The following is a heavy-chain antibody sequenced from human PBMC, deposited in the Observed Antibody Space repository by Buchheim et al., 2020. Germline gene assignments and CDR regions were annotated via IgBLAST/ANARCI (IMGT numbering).Heavy chain of an antibody. V-gene: IGHV1-46*01. CDR3: ARGRTAADPVRCAFDI. D-gene: IGHD6-13*01. CDR1: GYTFTSYY. J-gene: IGHJ3*02. CDR2: INPSGGST. Sequence: QVQLVQSGAEVKKPGASVKVSCKASGYTFTSYYMHWVRQAPGQGLEWMGIINPSGGSTSYAQKVQGRVTMTRDQSTDTFYMELSSLRSEDTAVYYCARGRTAADPVRCAFDIWGQGT.